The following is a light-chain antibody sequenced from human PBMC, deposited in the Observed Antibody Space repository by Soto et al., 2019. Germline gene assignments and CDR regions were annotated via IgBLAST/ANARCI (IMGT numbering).Light chain of an antibody. V-gene: IGLV1-40*01. CDR3: QSYDSSLSGSV. J-gene: IGLJ3*02. Sequence: QSVLTQPPSVSGAPGQRVTISCTGSSSNIGAGYDVHWYQQLPGTAPKLLIYGNSNRPSGVPDRFSGSKSGPSASLAITGLQPEDEADYYRQSYDSSLSGSVFGGGTQLTLL. CDR2: GNS. CDR1: SSNIGAGYD.